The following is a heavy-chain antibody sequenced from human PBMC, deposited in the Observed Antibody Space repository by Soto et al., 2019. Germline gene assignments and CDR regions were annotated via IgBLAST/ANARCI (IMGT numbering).Heavy chain of an antibody. CDR3: ARVSGIAAAGTLFDY. CDR1: GFTLSSYG. V-gene: IGHV3-33*01. CDR2: IWYDGSNK. Sequence: PGGSLRLSCAASGFTLSSYGMHWVRQAPGKGLEWVAVIWYDGSNKYYADSVKGRFTISRDNSKNTLYLQMNSLRAEDTAVYYCARVSGIAAAGTLFDYWGQGTPVTVSS. J-gene: IGHJ4*02. D-gene: IGHD6-13*01.